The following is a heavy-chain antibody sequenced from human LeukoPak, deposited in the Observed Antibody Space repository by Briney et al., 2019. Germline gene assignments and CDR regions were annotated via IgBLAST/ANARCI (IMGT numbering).Heavy chain of an antibody. J-gene: IGHJ4*02. CDR1: GDSVSSNSAA. Sequence: SQTLSLTCAISGDSVSSNSAAWNWIRQSPSRGLEWLGRTYYRSKWYNDYAVSVKSRITINPDTSKNQLSLQLNSVTPEDTAVYYCARGRRITMVRGVMPFDYWGQGTLVTVSS. CDR2: TYYRSKWYN. V-gene: IGHV6-1*01. CDR3: ARGRRITMVRGVMPFDY. D-gene: IGHD3-10*01.